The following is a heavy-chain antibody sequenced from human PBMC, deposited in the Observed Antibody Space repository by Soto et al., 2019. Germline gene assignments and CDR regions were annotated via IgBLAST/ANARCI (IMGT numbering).Heavy chain of an antibody. CDR2: IYWDDDK. D-gene: IGHD3-10*01. Sequence: QITLKESGPPLVKPTQTLTLTCTFSGFSLSTSGVGVGWIRQPPGKALEWLALIYWDDDKRYSPSLKSRLTITKDTSKNQVDLTMTNMDPVDTATYYCARGVISNNWFDPWGQGTLVTVSS. CDR1: GFSLSTSGVG. V-gene: IGHV2-5*02. J-gene: IGHJ5*02. CDR3: ARGVISNNWFDP.